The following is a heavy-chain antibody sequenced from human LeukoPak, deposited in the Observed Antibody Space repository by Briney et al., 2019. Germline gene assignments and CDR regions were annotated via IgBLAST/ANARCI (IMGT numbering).Heavy chain of an antibody. CDR3: AREVLSSGDHFDY. CDR2: IWYDGNNE. CDR1: GFTFSNYG. J-gene: IGHJ4*02. Sequence: PGRSLRPSCAASGFTFSNYGMHWVRQAPGKGLEWVAVIWYDGNNEYYADSLKGRFTISRDNSKNTLYLQMNSLRAEDTAVYYCAREVLSSGDHFDYWGQGTLVTVSS. V-gene: IGHV3-33*01. D-gene: IGHD4-17*01.